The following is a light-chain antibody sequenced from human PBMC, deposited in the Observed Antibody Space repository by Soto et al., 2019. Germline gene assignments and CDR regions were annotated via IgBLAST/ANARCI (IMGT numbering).Light chain of an antibody. V-gene: IGLV1-40*01. CDR1: SSYIGAGYD. J-gene: IGLJ2*01. CDR3: QSYDDSLGGHVI. CDR2: ANT. Sequence: QSVLTQPPSVSGAPGQRVTISCTGSSSYIGAGYDVHWYQQLPGTAPKLLIYANTNRPSGVPDRFSGSKSGTSASLAITGXXXXXXXXXYCQSYDDSLGGHVIFGGGTKLTVL.